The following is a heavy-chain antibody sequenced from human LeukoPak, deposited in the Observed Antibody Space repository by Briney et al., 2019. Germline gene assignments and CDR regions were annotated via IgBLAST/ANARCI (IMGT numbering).Heavy chain of an antibody. CDR3: LSGHDNAFDP. CDR2: IYTSGST. J-gene: IGHJ5*02. CDR1: GGSISSGSYY. D-gene: IGHD3-9*01. V-gene: IGHV4-61*02. Sequence: SETLSLTCTVSGGSISSGSYYWSWIRQPAGKGLEWIGRIYTSGSTNYNPSLKSRVTISVDTSKNQFSLKLSSVTAADTAVYYCLSGHDNAFDPWGQGTLVTVSP.